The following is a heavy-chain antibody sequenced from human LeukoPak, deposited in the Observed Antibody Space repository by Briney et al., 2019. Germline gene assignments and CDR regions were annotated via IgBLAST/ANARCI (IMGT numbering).Heavy chain of an antibody. CDR3: AKVITSGSYHFDY. CDR2: ISGSGGST. CDR1: GFTFSSYA. V-gene: IGHV3-23*01. J-gene: IGHJ4*02. D-gene: IGHD1-26*01. Sequence: GGSLRLSCAASGFTFSSYAMSWVRQAPGKGLEWVSGISGSGGSTYYADSVKGRFTIFRDNSKNTLYLQMNSLRAEDTAVYHCAKVITSGSYHFDYWGQGTLVTVSS.